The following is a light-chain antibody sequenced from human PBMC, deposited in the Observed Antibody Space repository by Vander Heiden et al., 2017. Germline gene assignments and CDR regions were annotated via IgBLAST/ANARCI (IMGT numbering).Light chain of an antibody. V-gene: IGLV3-21*02. CDR3: QVWGSSSDLFVV. J-gene: IGLJ3*02. Sequence: SDVLTQPPSVSVAPGHMANITCGGNNIGSKSVHWYQQKPRQAPVLVVNDNSDRPSGIPERVSGSSSGNTATLTISRVEAGDEADYYCQVWGSSSDLFVVCGGGTKLTVL. CDR2: DNS. CDR1: NIGSKS.